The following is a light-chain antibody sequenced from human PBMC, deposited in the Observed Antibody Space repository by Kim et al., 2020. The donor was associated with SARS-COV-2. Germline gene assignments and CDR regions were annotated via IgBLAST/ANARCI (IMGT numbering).Light chain of an antibody. V-gene: IGKV3-20*01. Sequence: SLSPGERATLSCRASQSVSSSYLAWYQQKPGQAPRLLIYGASSRATGIPDRFSGSGSGTDFTLTISRLEPEDFAVYYCQQYGSSYTFGQGTKLE. J-gene: IGKJ2*01. CDR3: QQYGSSYT. CDR2: GAS. CDR1: QSVSSSY.